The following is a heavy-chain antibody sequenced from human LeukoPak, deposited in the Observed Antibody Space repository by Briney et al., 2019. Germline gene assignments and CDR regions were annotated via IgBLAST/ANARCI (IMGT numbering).Heavy chain of an antibody. CDR2: IRYDGSNK. CDR1: GFTFSSYG. CDR3: AKDLQAVAGNPLLDY. Sequence: GGSLRLSCAASGFTFSSYGIHWVRQAPGKGLEWVAFIRYDGSNKYYADSVKGRFTISRDNSKDTLYLQMNSLRAEDTAVYYCAKDLQAVAGNPLLDYWGQGTLVTVSS. V-gene: IGHV3-30*02. D-gene: IGHD6-19*01. J-gene: IGHJ4*02.